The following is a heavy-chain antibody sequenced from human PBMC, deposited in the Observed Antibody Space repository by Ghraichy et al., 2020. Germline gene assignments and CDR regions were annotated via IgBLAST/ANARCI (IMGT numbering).Heavy chain of an antibody. CDR3: ASQRVSSSSIYYDMDV. CDR1: GYSFISYW. V-gene: IGHV5-51*01. J-gene: IGHJ6*02. Sequence: GESLNISCKGSGYSFISYWIGWVRQIPGKGLECMGLINPGDSNTRYSPSFHGQVTISVDKSITTAYLQWRSLKASDTAMSYCASQRVSSSSIYYDMDVWGQGTTVTVSS. CDR2: INPGDSNT. D-gene: IGHD6-6*01.